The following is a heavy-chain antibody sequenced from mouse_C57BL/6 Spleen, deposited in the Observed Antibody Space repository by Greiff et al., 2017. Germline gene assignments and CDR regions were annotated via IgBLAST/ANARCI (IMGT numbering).Heavy chain of an antibody. Sequence: QVQLKQPGAELVKPGASVKLSCKASGYTFTSYWMQWVKQRPGQGLEWIGEIDPSDSYTNYNQKFKGKATLTVDTSSSTAYMQLSSLTSEDSAVYYCARKLGFDYWGQGTTLTVSS. CDR3: ARKLGFDY. J-gene: IGHJ2*01. CDR1: GYTFTSYW. D-gene: IGHD4-1*01. V-gene: IGHV1-50*01. CDR2: IDPSDSYT.